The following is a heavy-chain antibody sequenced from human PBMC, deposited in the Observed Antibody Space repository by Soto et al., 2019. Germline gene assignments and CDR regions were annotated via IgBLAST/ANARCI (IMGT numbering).Heavy chain of an antibody. D-gene: IGHD3-10*01. Sequence: EVQLVESGGGLVQPGGSLRLSCAASGFTFGTYWMSWVRQAPGKGLEWLATIKRDARERKYVDSVKGRFTLSRDNAKNSLYLQMDSLRAEDTAVHYWARDSGYGSGSSLNHYLDYWGHGTLVTVSS. V-gene: IGHV3-7*01. CDR3: ARDSGYGSGSSLNHYLDY. CDR1: GFTFGTYW. J-gene: IGHJ4*01. CDR2: IKRDARER.